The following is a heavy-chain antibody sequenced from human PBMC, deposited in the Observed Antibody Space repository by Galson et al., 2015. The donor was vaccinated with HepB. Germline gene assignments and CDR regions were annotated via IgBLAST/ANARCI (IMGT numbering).Heavy chain of an antibody. CDR3: AKDPGRAVITSSKWFDP. V-gene: IGHV3-30*18. D-gene: IGHD4-23*01. CDR2: ISYAGDNT. J-gene: IGHJ5*02. Sequence: SLRLSCAASGFDFSRTGMHWVRQAPGKGLEWVAVISYAGDNTESAESVKGRFTISRDNFKNTLYLEMNNLRKADTAMYYCAKDPGRAVITSSKWFDPWGQGALVTVSS. CDR1: GFDFSRTG.